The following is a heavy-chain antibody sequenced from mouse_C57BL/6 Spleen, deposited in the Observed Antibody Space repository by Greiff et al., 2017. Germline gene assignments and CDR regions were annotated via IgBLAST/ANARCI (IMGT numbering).Heavy chain of an antibody. CDR3: ARYSSGYGFAY. Sequence: EVQVVEPGGGLVQPGGSLSLSCAASGFTFTDYYMRWVRQPPGQALEWLGFIRNKDNGYTTEYSASVKGRFTISRDNSQSILYLQMNALRAEDSATYYCARYSSGYGFAYWGQGTLVTVSA. CDR1: GFTFTDYY. J-gene: IGHJ3*01. V-gene: IGHV7-3*01. D-gene: IGHD3-2*02. CDR2: IRNKDNGYTT.